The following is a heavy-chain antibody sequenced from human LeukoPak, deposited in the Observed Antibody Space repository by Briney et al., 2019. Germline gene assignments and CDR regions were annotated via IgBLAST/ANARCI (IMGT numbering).Heavy chain of an antibody. Sequence: GGSLRLSCAASGFTFSSYSMNWVRQAPGKGLEWVSSISSSSYIYYADSVKGRFTISRDNAKNSLYLQMNSLRAEDTAVYYCARPLLPSGSWGIWYFDYWGQGTLVTVSS. J-gene: IGHJ4*02. D-gene: IGHD1-26*01. CDR1: GFTFSSYS. CDR3: ARPLLPSGSWGIWYFDY. V-gene: IGHV3-21*01. CDR2: ISSSSYI.